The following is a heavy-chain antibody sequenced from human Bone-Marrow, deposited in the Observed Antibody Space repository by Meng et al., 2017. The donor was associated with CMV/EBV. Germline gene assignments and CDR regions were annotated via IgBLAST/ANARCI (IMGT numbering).Heavy chain of an antibody. CDR1: GFTFSSYA. Sequence: GESLKISCAASGFTFSSYAMSWVRQAPGKGLEWVSVIYSGGSSTYYADSVKGRFTISRDNSKNTLYLQMNSLRAEDTAVYYCARDRRGGSITIFGVAFDYWGQGTLVTFSS. J-gene: IGHJ4*02. CDR3: ARDRRGGSITIFGVAFDY. CDR2: IYSGGSST. V-gene: IGHV3-23*03. D-gene: IGHD3-3*01.